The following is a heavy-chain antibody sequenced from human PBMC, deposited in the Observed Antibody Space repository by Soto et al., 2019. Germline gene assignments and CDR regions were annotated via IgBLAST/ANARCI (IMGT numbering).Heavy chain of an antibody. CDR3: ARGRLVLLSYFDY. D-gene: IGHD6-19*01. J-gene: IGHJ4*02. CDR1: GGSFSGYY. CDR2: INHSGST. V-gene: IGHV4-34*01. Sequence: LSLTCAVYGGSFSGYYWSWIRQPPGKGLEWIGEINHSGSTNYNPSLKSRVTISVDTSKNQFSLKLSSVTAADTAVYYCARGRLVLLSYFDYWGQGTLVTVSS.